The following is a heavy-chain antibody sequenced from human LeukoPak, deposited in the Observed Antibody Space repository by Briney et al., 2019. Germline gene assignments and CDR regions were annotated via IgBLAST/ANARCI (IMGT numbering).Heavy chain of an antibody. D-gene: IGHD3-10*01. V-gene: IGHV4-59*11. Sequence: SETLSLTCTVSGGSISSHYWSWIRQPPGKGLEWIGYIYYSGSTDYNPSLKSRVTISVDTSKNQFSLKLSSVTAADTAVYHCARDQVVRGVSGFPDAFDIWGQGTMVTVSS. CDR2: IYYSGST. CDR3: ARDQVVRGVSGFPDAFDI. J-gene: IGHJ3*02. CDR1: GGSISSHY.